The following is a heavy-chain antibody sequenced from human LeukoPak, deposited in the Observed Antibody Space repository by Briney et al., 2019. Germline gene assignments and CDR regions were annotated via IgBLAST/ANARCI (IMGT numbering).Heavy chain of an antibody. CDR1: GFTFISYS. J-gene: IGHJ4*02. V-gene: IGHV3-21*01. CDR3: ARVRNYDILTPVDY. D-gene: IGHD3-9*01. Sequence: PGGSLRLSCAASGFTFISYSMNWVRQAPGKGLEWVSSIISSSRSYIYYADSVKGRFTISRDNAKNSLYLQMNSLRAEDTAVYYCARVRNYDILTPVDYWGQGTLVTVSS. CDR2: IISSSRSYI.